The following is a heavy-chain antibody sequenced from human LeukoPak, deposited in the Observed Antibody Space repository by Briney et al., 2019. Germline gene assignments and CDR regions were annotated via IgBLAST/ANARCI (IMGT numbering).Heavy chain of an antibody. CDR3: AREGYIDFWSGYHGGFDY. CDR1: GYSFTGYC. D-gene: IGHD3-3*01. Sequence: ASVKVSCKASGYSFTGYCMHWVRQAPGQGLEWMGWINPNNGGTIYAQRFQGRVTMTRDTSISTAYVELSRLRSDDTAVYYCAREGYIDFWSGYHGGFDYWGQGTLVTVSS. V-gene: IGHV1-2*02. CDR2: INPNNGGT. J-gene: IGHJ4*02.